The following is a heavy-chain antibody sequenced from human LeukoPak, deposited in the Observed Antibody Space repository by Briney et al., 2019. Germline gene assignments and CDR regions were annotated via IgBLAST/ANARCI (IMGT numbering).Heavy chain of an antibody. V-gene: IGHV3-33*01. CDR3: SRGGYGDYNNWFDP. D-gene: IGHD4-17*01. CDR1: GFTFSSYG. J-gene: IGHJ5*02. CDR2: IWYNGSNK. Sequence: EPGRSLRLSCAASGFTFSSYGMHWVRQAPGKGLEWVSIIWYNGSNKYYAESVKGRFTISRDNSKNTLYLQMNSPRAEDTAVYYRSRGGYGDYNNWFDPWGQGTLVIVSS.